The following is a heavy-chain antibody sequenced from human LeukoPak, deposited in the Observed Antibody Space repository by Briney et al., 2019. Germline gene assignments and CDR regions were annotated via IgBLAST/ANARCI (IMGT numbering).Heavy chain of an antibody. CDR1: GGTFSSYA. D-gene: IGHD2-21*01. J-gene: IGHJ6*03. Sequence: ASVKVSCKASGGTFSSYAISWVRQAPGQGLEWMGRIIPIFGTANYAQKFQGRVTITADKSTSTAYMELSSLRSEDTAVYYCARGGSGRLAYCGGDCYYYVDVWGKGTTVTVSS. CDR2: IIPIFGTA. V-gene: IGHV1-69*06. CDR3: ARGGSGRLAYCGGDCYYYVDV.